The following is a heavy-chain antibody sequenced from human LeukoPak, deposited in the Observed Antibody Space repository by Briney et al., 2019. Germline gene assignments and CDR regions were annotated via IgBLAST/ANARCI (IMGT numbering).Heavy chain of an antibody. J-gene: IGHJ2*01. CDR3: ARSDRDLWYFDL. Sequence: SETLSLTCTVSGGSISTYYWSWIRQPPGKGLEWVGYVYYSGTTNYKYKSSLKSRVTISVDTSKNQFSLRLSSVTAADTAVYYCARSDRDLWYFDLWGRGTLVTVSS. CDR1: GGSISTYY. V-gene: IGHV4-59*01. CDR2: VYYSGTT.